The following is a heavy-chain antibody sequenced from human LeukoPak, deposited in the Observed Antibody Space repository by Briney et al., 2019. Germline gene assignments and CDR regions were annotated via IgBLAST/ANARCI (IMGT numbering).Heavy chain of an antibody. D-gene: IGHD1-1*01. CDR1: GFAFSSYC. Sequence: GGSLRLSCAASGFAFSSYCMNWVRQAPGKGLEWISYISKSSSATYYADSVKGRFTISRDNAKNSLYLQMNSLQAEDTAVYYCAPDGMSDDNGNWFDPWGQGTLVTVSS. CDR3: APDGMSDDNGNWFDP. J-gene: IGHJ5*02. CDR2: ISKSSSAT. V-gene: IGHV3-48*01.